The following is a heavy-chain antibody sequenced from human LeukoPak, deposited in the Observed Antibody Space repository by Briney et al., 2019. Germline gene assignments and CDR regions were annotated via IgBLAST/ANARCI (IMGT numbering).Heavy chain of an antibody. V-gene: IGHV4-34*01. D-gene: IGHD3-10*01. CDR1: GFTVRNTY. CDR2: INHSGST. J-gene: IGHJ4*02. Sequence: PGGSLRLSCAASGFTVRNTYMTWVRQPPGKGLEWIGEINHSGSTNYNPSLKSRVTISVDTSKNQFSLKLSSVTAADTAVYYCARRLPPAANYGRFYYFDYWGQGTLVTASS. CDR3: ARRLPPAANYGRFYYFDY.